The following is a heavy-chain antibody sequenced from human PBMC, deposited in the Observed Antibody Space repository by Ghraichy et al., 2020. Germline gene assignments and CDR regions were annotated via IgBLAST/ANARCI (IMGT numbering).Heavy chain of an antibody. CDR1: GYTLTELS. V-gene: IGHV1-24*01. CDR2: FDPEDGET. D-gene: IGHD3-10*01. J-gene: IGHJ6*03. Sequence: ASVKVSCKVSGYTLTELSMHWVRQAPGKGLEWMGGFDPEDGETIYAQKFQGRVTMTEDTSTDTAYMELSSLRSEDTAVYYCATAPLRVLWFGELLSPSGYYYYMDVWGKGTTVTVSS. CDR3: ATAPLRVLWFGELLSPSGYYYYMDV.